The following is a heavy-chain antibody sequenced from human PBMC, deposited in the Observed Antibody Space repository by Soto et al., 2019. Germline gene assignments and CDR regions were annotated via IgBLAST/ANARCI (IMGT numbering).Heavy chain of an antibody. Sequence: GSLRLSCAASGFTFTSYSMNWVRQAPGKGLEWVSYIRGTTHYADSVKGRFTISRDNARGSLYLQMNSLRADDTAVYYCARDDSFAFDIWGQGTMVTVSS. J-gene: IGHJ3*02. CDR1: GFTFTSYS. CDR2: IRGTT. V-gene: IGHV3-48*01. D-gene: IGHD2-21*01. CDR3: ARDDSFAFDI.